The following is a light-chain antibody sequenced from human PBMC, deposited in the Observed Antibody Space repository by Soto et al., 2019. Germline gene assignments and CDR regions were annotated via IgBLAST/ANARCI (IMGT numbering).Light chain of an antibody. CDR1: QSISSW. CDR2: KAS. J-gene: IGKJ4*01. Sequence: IHMTQSPSSLSASVGYRVTITCRASQSISSWLAWYQQKKGKAPKLLIYKASSLESGVPSRFSGSGSGTDFNLTVSSLQTEDFATYYCQQLNAYPHSFGGGTKVDIK. CDR3: QQLNAYPHS. V-gene: IGKV1-5*03.